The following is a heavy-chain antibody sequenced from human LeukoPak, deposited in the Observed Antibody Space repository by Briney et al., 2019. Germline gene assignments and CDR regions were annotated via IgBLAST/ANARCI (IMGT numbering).Heavy chain of an antibody. D-gene: IGHD7-27*01. CDR3: ARARLGTFYYFEY. V-gene: IGHV4-39*07. CDR2: IYYSGST. J-gene: IGHJ4*02. CDR1: GGSISSSSYY. Sequence: KPSETLSLTCTVSGGSISSSSYYWGWIRQPPGKGLEWIGSIYYSGSTYYNPSLKSRVTISVDTSKNQFSLKLSSVTAADTAMYYCARARLGTFYYFEYWGQGTLVTVSS.